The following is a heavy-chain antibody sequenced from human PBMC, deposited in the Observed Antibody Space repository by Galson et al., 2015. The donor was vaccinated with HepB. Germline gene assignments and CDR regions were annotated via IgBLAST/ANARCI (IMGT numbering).Heavy chain of an antibody. CDR1: GFTFSSYA. CDR2: ISGSGDRT. J-gene: IGHJ4*02. CDR3: TKRPRGSGSYYGEFDS. Sequence: SLRLSCGAPGFTFSSYAMDWVRQAPGKGLEWVSTISGSGDRTYYTDSVKGRFTISRDNSENTLYLQMNGLRAEDTAVYYCTKRPRGSGSYYGEFDSWGQGTLVTVSS. V-gene: IGHV3-23*01. D-gene: IGHD1-26*01.